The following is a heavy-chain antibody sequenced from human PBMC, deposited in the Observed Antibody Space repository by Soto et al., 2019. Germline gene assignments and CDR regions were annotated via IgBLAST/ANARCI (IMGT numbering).Heavy chain of an antibody. D-gene: IGHD3-22*01. J-gene: IGHJ4*02. CDR2: IYYSGST. CDR1: GGSISSGGYY. V-gene: IGHV4-31*03. Sequence: QVQLQESGPGLVKPSQTLSLTCTVSGGSISSGGYYWSWIRQHPGKGLEWIGYIYYSGSTYYNPSLKSRVTISVDTSKNQFSLKLSSVTAADTAVYYCAREGVYDSSGYYYRSYYFDYWGQGTLVTVSS. CDR3: AREGVYDSSGYYYRSYYFDY.